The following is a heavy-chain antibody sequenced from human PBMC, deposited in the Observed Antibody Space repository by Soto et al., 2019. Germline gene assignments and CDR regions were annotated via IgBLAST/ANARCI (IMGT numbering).Heavy chain of an antibody. V-gene: IGHV1-3*01. CDR1: GSTFTTYA. CDR2: INAGNGNA. Sequence: GPSVKVSCKASGSTFTTYAIHWVRQAPGQRLKWMGWINAGNGNAKYSQKFQGRVTITRDTSASTAYMELSSLRSEDTAVYYCARGPVTSKGSFYFDGWGQGTLVTVSS. CDR3: ARGPVTSKGSFYFDG. J-gene: IGHJ4*02. D-gene: IGHD4-17*01.